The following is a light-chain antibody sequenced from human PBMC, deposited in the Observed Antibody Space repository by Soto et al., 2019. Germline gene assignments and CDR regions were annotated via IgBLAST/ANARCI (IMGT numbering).Light chain of an antibody. Sequence: IVLTQSPATRSCSPGERATLSCRASQSVSSYLAWYQQKPGQAPRLLIYDASNRATDIPATFSGSGSGTEFTLTIRSLEPEDFVVYYCQQRSNWPITFGQGTRLEIK. J-gene: IGKJ5*01. CDR1: QSVSSY. CDR2: DAS. V-gene: IGKV3-11*01. CDR3: QQRSNWPIT.